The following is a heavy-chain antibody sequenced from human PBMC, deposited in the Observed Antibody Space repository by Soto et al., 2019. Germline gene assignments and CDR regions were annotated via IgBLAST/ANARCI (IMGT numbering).Heavy chain of an antibody. CDR2: ISYDGSNK. J-gene: IGHJ4*02. Sequence: SLRLSCAVSGFTFSNYGMHWVRQAPDKGLEWVADISYDGSNKNYAESVKGRFTISRDNSKSTLYLRMNSLRTEDTAVYYCAKVNERWSHLTRLFANWGQGTLVTVSS. D-gene: IGHD6-13*01. CDR1: GFTFSNYG. V-gene: IGHV3-30*18. CDR3: AKVNERWSHLTRLFAN.